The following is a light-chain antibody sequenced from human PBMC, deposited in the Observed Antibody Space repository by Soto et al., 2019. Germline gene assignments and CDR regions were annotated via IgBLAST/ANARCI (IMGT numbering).Light chain of an antibody. CDR2: AAS. CDR3: QQYYNWPLYT. V-gene: IGKV3-15*01. Sequence: EIVMTQSPATLSVSPGERATLSCRASQSVSSNLAWYQQKPGQAPRLLIYAASTRATGIPARFSGSGSGTEFTLTISSLQSEDFAVYFCQQYYNWPLYTFGQGTQLEIK. J-gene: IGKJ2*01. CDR1: QSVSSN.